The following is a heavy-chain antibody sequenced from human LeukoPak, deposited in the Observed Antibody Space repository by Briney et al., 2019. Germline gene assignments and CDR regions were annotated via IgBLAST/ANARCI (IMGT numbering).Heavy chain of an antibody. CDR2: ISAHSGHT. CDR3: ARGLVDTALITRYYYYMDV. V-gene: IGHV1-18*01. D-gene: IGHD5-18*01. Sequence: ASVKVSCKAFGYTFTSHVINWVRQAPGQGLEWMGWISAHSGHTNYAQSFQGRVTMTTDTSTDTVHMELRSLRFDDTAVYYCARGLVDTALITRYYYYMDVWGKGTTVTVSS. CDR1: GYTFTSHV. J-gene: IGHJ6*03.